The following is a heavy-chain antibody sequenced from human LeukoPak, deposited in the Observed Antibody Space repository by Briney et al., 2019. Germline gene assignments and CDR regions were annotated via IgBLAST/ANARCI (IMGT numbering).Heavy chain of an antibody. D-gene: IGHD2-15*01. Sequence: GGSLRLSCAASGFTFSSYSMNWVRQAPGKGLEWVSYISSSSSTIYYADSVKGRFTISRDNAKNSLYLQMNSLRAEDTAVYYCARVYCSGSSCYPYFDYWGQGTLVTVSS. CDR1: GFTFSSYS. V-gene: IGHV3-48*01. J-gene: IGHJ4*02. CDR2: ISSSSSTI. CDR3: ARVYCSGSSCYPYFDY.